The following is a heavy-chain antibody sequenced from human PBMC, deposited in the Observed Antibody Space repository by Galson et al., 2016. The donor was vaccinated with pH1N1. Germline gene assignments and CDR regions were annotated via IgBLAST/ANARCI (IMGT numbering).Heavy chain of an antibody. CDR3: ARAETAMDLFDS. V-gene: IGHV4-4*07. CDR1: GGSINNYY. D-gene: IGHD5-18*01. J-gene: IGHJ4*02. Sequence: SETLSLTCTVSGGSINNYYWTWIRQPAGKGPEWIGRIYSSASTKYNPSLKSRVTMAIDKSKNHFSLKLRSVTAADSAMYFCARAETAMDLFDSWGQGTLVTVSS. CDR2: IYSSAST.